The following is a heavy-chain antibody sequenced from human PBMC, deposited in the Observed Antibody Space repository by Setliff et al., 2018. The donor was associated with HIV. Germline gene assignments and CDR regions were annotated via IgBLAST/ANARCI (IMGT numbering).Heavy chain of an antibody. V-gene: IGHV1-18*04. CDR3: ARDIAAWGYFDY. D-gene: IGHD6-6*01. CDR1: GYTFTSYY. Sequence: ASVKVSCKASGYTFTSYYMHWVRQAPGQGLEWMGWIRNYNGNTNYAQKLQGRVTMTTDTSTSTAYMELRSLRSDDTAVYYCARDIAAWGYFDYWGQGTLVTVSS. J-gene: IGHJ4*02. CDR2: IRNYNGNT.